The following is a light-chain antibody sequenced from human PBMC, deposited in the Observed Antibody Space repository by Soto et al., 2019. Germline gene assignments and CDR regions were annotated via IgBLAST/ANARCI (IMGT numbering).Light chain of an antibody. J-gene: IGKJ4*01. CDR1: QSVSSSY. CDR3: QQYGSSPLT. Sequence: EIVLTQSPGTLSLSPGERATLSCRASQSVSSSYLAWYQQKTGQAPRLLIYGASSRATGIPDRFSGSGSGTDFTLTIIRLEPEDFAVYYCQQYGSSPLTFGGGTKVDIK. V-gene: IGKV3-20*01. CDR2: GAS.